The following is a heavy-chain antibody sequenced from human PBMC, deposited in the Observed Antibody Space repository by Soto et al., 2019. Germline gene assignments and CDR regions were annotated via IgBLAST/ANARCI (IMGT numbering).Heavy chain of an antibody. CDR1: GYTFTGYY. V-gene: IGHV1-2*04. D-gene: IGHD3-9*01. J-gene: IGHJ6*02. CDR2: INPNSGGT. CDR3: ARSSIVRYFDWSHYGMDV. Sequence: ASVKASCKASGYTFTGYYMHWVQQAPGQGLEWMGWINPNSGGTNYAQKFQGWVTMTRDTSISTAYMELSRLRSDDTAVYYCARSSIVRYFDWSHYGMDVWGQGTTVTVSS.